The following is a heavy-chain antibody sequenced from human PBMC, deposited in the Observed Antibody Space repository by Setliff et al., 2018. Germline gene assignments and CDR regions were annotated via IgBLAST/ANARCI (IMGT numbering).Heavy chain of an antibody. Sequence: SETLSLTCTVSGGSISSTSYYWDWIRQPPGKGLEWIGTIYFSGSTYYNPSLKSRLTISVDTSKNHFPLTLSSVTAADTAVYYCARGGNYYYYYMDVWGKGTTVTVSS. CDR1: GGSISSTSYY. J-gene: IGHJ6*03. V-gene: IGHV4-39*02. CDR3: ARGGNYYYYYMDV. CDR2: IYFSGST.